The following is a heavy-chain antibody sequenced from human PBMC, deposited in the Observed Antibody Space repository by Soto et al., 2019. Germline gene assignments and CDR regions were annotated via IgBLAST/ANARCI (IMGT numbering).Heavy chain of an antibody. CDR3: AKNAGLLTADDAFDF. J-gene: IGHJ3*01. V-gene: IGHV3-23*04. CDR1: AFTFSSYA. CDR2: LSGSGGST. Sequence: EVQLVESGGGLIQPGGSLRLSCAASAFTFSSYAMSWVRQAPGKGLEWVSALSGSGGSTYYADSVKGRFTISRDNSKNTLYLQRSSLRAEDTAVYYCAKNAGLLTADDAFDFWGQGKMVPVYS. D-gene: IGHD1-26*01.